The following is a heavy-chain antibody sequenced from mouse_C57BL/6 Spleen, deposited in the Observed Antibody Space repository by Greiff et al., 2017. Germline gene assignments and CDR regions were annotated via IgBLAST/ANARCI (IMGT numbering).Heavy chain of an antibody. V-gene: IGHV1-69*01. Sequence: QVQLQQPGAELVMPGASVKLSCKASGYTFTSYWMHWVKQRPGQGLEWIGEIDPSDSYTNYNQKFKGKSTLTVDKSSSPAYMQLSSLTSEDSAVYYCARGWERYAMDYWGQGTSVTVSS. D-gene: IGHD2-3*01. CDR2: IDPSDSYT. CDR3: ARGWERYAMDY. J-gene: IGHJ4*01. CDR1: GYTFTSYW.